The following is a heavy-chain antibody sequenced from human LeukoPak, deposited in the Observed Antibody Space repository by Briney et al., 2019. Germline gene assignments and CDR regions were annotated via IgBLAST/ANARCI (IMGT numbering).Heavy chain of an antibody. CDR1: GYSFTSYW. CDR3: ARRLGIPVAGLGPYLGPAFDI. Sequence: PGESLKISCKGSGYSFTSYWIGWVRQMPGKGLEWMGIIYPGDSDTRYSPSFQGQVTISADKSISTAYLQWSSLKASDTAMYYCARRLGIPVAGLGPYLGPAFDIWGQGTMVTVSS. D-gene: IGHD6-19*01. J-gene: IGHJ3*02. V-gene: IGHV5-51*01. CDR2: IYPGDSDT.